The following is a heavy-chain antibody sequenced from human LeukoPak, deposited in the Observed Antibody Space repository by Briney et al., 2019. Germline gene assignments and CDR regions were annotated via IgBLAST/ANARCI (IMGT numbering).Heavy chain of an antibody. J-gene: IGHJ4*02. V-gene: IGHV1-46*01. D-gene: IGHD2-2*01. CDR3: ARAHVGYCSSTSCYGFDY. Sequence: GASVKVSCKASGYTLTSYYMHWVRRAPGQGLEWTGIINPSGGSTSYAQKFQGRVTMTRDTSTSTVYMELSSLRSEDTAVYYCARAHVGYCSSTSCYGFDYWGQGTLVTVSS. CDR1: GYTLTSYY. CDR2: INPSGGST.